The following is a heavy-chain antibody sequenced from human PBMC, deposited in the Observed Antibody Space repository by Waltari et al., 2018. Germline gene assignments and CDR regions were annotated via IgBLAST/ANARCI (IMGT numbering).Heavy chain of an antibody. CDR3: ASHVVESGMRGFDN. D-gene: IGHD2-2*01. CDR2: IHHSGSN. J-gene: IGHJ4*02. CDR1: GGSITSNW. Sequence: QVQLEESGPGLVKTSGTLSLSCAVSGGSITSNWWSWVRQPPGKGLEWIGEIHHSGSNYYNPSLNSRVSLSIDKSKNQFFRGLESRAVADTAVYYCASHVVESGMRGFDNWGQGTLVAVSS. V-gene: IGHV4-4*02.